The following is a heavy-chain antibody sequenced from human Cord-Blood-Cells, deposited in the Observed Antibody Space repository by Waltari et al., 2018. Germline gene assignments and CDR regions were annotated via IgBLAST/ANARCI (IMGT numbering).Heavy chain of an antibody. Sequence: QLPLQESGPGLVKPSETLSLTCTVSGGSISGSSYYWGWIRQPPGKGLEWIGSIYYSGSTYYNPSLKSRVTISVDTSKNQFSLKLSSVTAADTAVYYCARLTARLDYWGQGTLVTVSS. J-gene: IGHJ4*02. CDR2: IYYSGST. CDR3: ARLTARLDY. V-gene: IGHV4-39*01. D-gene: IGHD6-25*01. CDR1: GGSISGSSYY.